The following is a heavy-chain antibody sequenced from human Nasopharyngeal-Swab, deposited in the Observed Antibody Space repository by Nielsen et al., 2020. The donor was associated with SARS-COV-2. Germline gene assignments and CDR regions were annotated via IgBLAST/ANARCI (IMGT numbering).Heavy chain of an antibody. Sequence: GESLKISCAASGFTFSSYRMNWVRQAPGKGLEWVSSISSSSSYIYYADSVKGRFTISRDNAKNSLYLQMNSLRAEDTAVYYCAREGYCSGGSCYSTAGNWFDPWGQGTLVTVSS. J-gene: IGHJ5*02. CDR1: GFTFSSYR. CDR2: ISSSSSYI. CDR3: AREGYCSGGSCYSTAGNWFDP. V-gene: IGHV3-21*01. D-gene: IGHD2-15*01.